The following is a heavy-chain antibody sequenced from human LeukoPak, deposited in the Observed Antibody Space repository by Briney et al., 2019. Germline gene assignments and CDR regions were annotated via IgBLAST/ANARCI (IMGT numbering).Heavy chain of an antibody. Sequence: PGGSLRLSCTASGFTFSSCTMNWVRQAPGKGLEWVSSISSSSSYIYYADSVKGRFTISRDNAKNSLYLQMNSLRAEDTAVYYCASTPNGVAAIYFDYWGQGTLVTVSS. CDR1: GFTFSSCT. J-gene: IGHJ4*02. D-gene: IGHD2-15*01. V-gene: IGHV3-21*01. CDR3: ASTPNGVAAIYFDY. CDR2: ISSSSSYI.